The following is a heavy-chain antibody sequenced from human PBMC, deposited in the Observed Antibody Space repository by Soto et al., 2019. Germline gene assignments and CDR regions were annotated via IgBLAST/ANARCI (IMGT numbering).Heavy chain of an antibody. J-gene: IGHJ5*02. Sequence: GASVKVSCKASGYTFTGYYMHWVRQAPGQGLEWMGWINPNSGGTNYAQKFQGWVTMTRDTSISTAYMELSRLRSDDTAVYYCARDGADYSNDENWFDPWGQGTLVTVSS. D-gene: IGHD4-4*01. V-gene: IGHV1-2*04. CDR2: INPNSGGT. CDR1: GYTFTGYY. CDR3: ARDGADYSNDENWFDP.